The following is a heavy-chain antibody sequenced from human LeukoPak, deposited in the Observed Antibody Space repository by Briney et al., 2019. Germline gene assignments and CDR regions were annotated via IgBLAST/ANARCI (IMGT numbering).Heavy chain of an antibody. Sequence: GGSLRLSCAASGFTFDDYGMSWVRQAPGKGLEWVSGINWNGGSTGYADSVKGRFTISRDNAKNSLYLQMNSLRAEDTAVYYCARPIAARSSATRYFDYWGQGTLVTVSS. D-gene: IGHD6-6*01. V-gene: IGHV3-20*04. J-gene: IGHJ4*02. CDR1: GFTFDDYG. CDR3: ARPIAARSSATRYFDY. CDR2: INWNGGST.